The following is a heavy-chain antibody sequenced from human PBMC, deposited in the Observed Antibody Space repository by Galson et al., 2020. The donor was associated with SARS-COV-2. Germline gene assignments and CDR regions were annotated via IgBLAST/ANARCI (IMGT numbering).Heavy chain of an antibody. D-gene: IGHD6-19*01. CDR1: GFTFSSYA. CDR3: ARVASSGWDYYYYGMDV. CDR2: ISYDGSNK. J-gene: IGHJ6*02. V-gene: IGHV3-30-3*01. Sequence: TGGSLSLSCAASGFTFSSYAMHWVRQAPGKGLEWVAVISYDGSNKYYADSVKGRFTISRDNSKNTLYLQMNSLRAEDTAVYYCARVASSGWDYYYYGMDVWGQGTTVTVSS.